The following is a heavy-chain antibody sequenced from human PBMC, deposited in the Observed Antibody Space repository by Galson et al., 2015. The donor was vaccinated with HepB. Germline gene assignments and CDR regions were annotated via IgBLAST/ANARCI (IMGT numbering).Heavy chain of an antibody. Sequence: SLRLSCAASGFTVSSNYMSWVRQAPGKGLEWVSVIYSGGSTYYADSVKGRFTISRDNSKNTLYLQMNSLRAEDTAVYYCASAPILGSGSFDYWGQGTLVTVSS. D-gene: IGHD3-22*01. CDR2: IYSGGST. CDR3: ASAPILGSGSFDY. CDR1: GFTVSSNY. J-gene: IGHJ4*02. V-gene: IGHV3-66*01.